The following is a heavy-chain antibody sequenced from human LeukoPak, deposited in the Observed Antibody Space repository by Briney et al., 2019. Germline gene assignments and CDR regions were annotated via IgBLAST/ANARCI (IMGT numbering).Heavy chain of an antibody. CDR1: GFTFSSYW. CDR2: IKQDGSEK. CDR3: ARDKVVVVPAATLGDYYYYGMDV. V-gene: IGHV3-7*01. Sequence: PGGSLRLSCAASGFTFSSYWMSWVRQAPGKGLEWVANIKQDGSEKYYVDSVKGRFTISRDNAKNSLYLQMNSLRAEDTAVYYCARDKVVVVPAATLGDYYYYGMDVWGQGTTVTVSS. J-gene: IGHJ6*02. D-gene: IGHD2-2*01.